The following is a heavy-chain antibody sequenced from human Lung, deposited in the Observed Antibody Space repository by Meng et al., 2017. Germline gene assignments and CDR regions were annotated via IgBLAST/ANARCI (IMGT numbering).Heavy chain of an antibody. D-gene: IGHD3-9*01. CDR3: TWDDKAVSDY. CDR2: IKSNTDGGTT. J-gene: IGHJ4*02. V-gene: IGHV3-15*01. Sequence: HLEGSGGDLVKPGGSLSISGAALGFYFSNAWMSWVRQAPGKGLEWVGRIKSNTDGGTTEYAAPVTGRFTISRDDSKSTLNLHLSGLRTDDTGVYYCTWDDKAVSDYWGQGTLVTVSS. CDR1: GFYFSNAW.